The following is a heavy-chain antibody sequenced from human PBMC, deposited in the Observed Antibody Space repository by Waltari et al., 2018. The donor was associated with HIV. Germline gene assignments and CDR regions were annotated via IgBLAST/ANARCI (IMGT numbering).Heavy chain of an antibody. CDR3: ARAVQWYCSGGSCENYFDY. J-gene: IGHJ4*02. CDR2: IYYSGST. V-gene: IGHV4-39*01. Sequence: QLQLQESGPGLVKPSETLSLTCTVSGGSISSSSYYWGWIRQPPGKGLEWIGSIYYSGSTYYNPSLRSRVTISVDTSKNQFSLKLSSVTAADTAVYYCARAVQWYCSGGSCENYFDYWGQGTLVTVSS. D-gene: IGHD2-15*01. CDR1: GGSISSSSYY.